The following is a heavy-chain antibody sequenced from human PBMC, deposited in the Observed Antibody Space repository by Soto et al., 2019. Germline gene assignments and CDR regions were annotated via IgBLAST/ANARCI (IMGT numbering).Heavy chain of an antibody. CDR1: GCTFTSYA. CDR2: IIPIFGTA. Sequence: SVKVSCKASGCTFTSYASSWVRQAPGQGLEWMGGIIPIFGTANYAQKFQGRVTITADTSTSTAYMELSSLRSEDTAVYYCASDLAADRIAVDGIGYWVQGTLVIVTS. CDR3: ASDLAADRIAVDGIGY. D-gene: IGHD6-19*01. V-gene: IGHV1-69*06. J-gene: IGHJ4*01.